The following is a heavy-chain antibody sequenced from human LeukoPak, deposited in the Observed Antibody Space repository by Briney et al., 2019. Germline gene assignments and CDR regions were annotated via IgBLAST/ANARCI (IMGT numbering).Heavy chain of an antibody. J-gene: IGHJ4*02. V-gene: IGHV5-51*01. CDR1: GYNFTSYW. CDR3: SRPERAGDYYNAFDY. D-gene: IGHD3-10*01. CDR2: IYPGDSDT. Sequence: GESLKISCKGSGYNFTSYWIGWVRQMPGKGLEWMGIIYPGDSDTRYSPSFQGQVTISADKSVSTAYLQWISLSTLGTAMYSVSRPERAGDYYNAFDYWGQGTLVTVSS.